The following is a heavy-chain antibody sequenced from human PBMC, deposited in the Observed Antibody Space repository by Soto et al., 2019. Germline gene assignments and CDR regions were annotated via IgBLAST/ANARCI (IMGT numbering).Heavy chain of an antibody. Sequence: GRSLRLSCASSGCIFSSYWMHLVRQAPGKGLVWVSAISGSGGSTDYADSVKGRFTISRDNSKNTLYLQMNSLRAEDTAVYYCAKENGYSSTWFEFDYWGQGTLVTVSS. V-gene: IGHV3-23*01. CDR3: AKENGYSSTWFEFDY. J-gene: IGHJ4*02. CDR2: ISGSGGST. CDR1: GCIFSSYW. D-gene: IGHD6-13*01.